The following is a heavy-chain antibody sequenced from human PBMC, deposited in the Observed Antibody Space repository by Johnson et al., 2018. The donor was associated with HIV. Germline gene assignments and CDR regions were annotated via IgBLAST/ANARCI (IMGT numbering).Heavy chain of an antibody. Sequence: VHLVESGGGLIQPGGSLRLSCVGSGFTFNDFDMSWVRQAPGKGLEWVSGINCNGATTVYADSVPGRFTISRDNAKNSLYMQMNSLRAEDTALYYCARARYGDLLNLDAFDIWGQGTMVTVSS. CDR1: GFTFNDFD. J-gene: IGHJ3*02. V-gene: IGHV3-20*04. CDR3: ARARYGDLLNLDAFDI. D-gene: IGHD4-17*01. CDR2: INCNGATT.